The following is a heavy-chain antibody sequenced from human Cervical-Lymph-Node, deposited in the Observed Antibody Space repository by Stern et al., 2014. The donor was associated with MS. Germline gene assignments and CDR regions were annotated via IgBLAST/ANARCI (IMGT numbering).Heavy chain of an antibody. V-gene: IGHV4-61*02. Sequence: VQLVESGPGLVKPSQTLSLTCTVSGGSISSGNYYWSWIRQPAGKGLEWIGRIFSGVSTNYNPSLKSRVTISGDTSKNQFSLKRSSGTAADTAMYYCARDLSFCSGGSCYSGLFDYWGQGILVTVSS. J-gene: IGHJ4*02. CDR1: GGSISSGNYY. CDR2: IFSGVST. D-gene: IGHD2-15*01. CDR3: ARDLSFCSGGSCYSGLFDY.